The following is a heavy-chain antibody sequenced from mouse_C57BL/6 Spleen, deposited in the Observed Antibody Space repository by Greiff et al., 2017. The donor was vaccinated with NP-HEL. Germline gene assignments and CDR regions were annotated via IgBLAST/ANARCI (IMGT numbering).Heavy chain of an antibody. CDR1: GFSLTSYG. CDR2: IWSDGST. D-gene: IGHD3-3*01. Sequence: VHLVESGPGLVAPSQSLSITCTVSGFSLTSYGVHWVRQPPGKGLEWLVVIWSDGSTTYNSALKSRLSISKDNSKSQVFLKMNSLQTDDTAMYYWARHWDGTEDYYAMDYWGQGTSVTVSS. J-gene: IGHJ4*01. V-gene: IGHV2-6-1*01. CDR3: ARHWDGTEDYYAMDY.